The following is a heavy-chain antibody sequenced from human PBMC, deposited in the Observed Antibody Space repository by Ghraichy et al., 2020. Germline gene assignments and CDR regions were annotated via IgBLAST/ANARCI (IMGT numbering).Heavy chain of an antibody. CDR3: NPFYNYGLGHYYPTDH. J-gene: IGHJ4*02. CDR1: GFAFRDNW. D-gene: IGHD3-10*01. Sequence: GGSLRLSCVASGFAFRDNWMHWVRQAPGKGLVWVSRINADGSSTNYADSAKGRFTISRDNAKNTLYLQMNSLRAEDTAVYYCNPFYNYGLGHYYPTDHWGQGTLVIVSS. CDR2: INADGSST. V-gene: IGHV3-74*01.